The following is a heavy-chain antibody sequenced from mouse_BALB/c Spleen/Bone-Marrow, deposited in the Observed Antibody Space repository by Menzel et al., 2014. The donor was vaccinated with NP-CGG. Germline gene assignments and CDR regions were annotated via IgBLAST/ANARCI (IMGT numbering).Heavy chain of an antibody. J-gene: IGHJ3*01. CDR3: GSGPSWFAY. CDR1: GYSFTGYF. V-gene: IGHV1-37*01. CDR2: INPYNGDT. Sequence: VQLKQSGPELVKPGASVKISCKASGYSFTGYFMNWVKQSHGKSLEWIGRINPYNGDTFYNQTFKGKATLTVDKSSSTALMELLSPTSEDSAVYYCGSGPSWFAYWGQGTLVTVSA.